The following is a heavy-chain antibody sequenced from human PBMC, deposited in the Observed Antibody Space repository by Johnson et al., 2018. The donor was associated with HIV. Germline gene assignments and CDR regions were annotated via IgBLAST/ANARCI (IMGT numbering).Heavy chain of an antibody. J-gene: IGHJ3*02. Sequence: QVQLVESGGGVVQPGRSLRLSCAASEFTFSRYAMHWVRQAPGKGLEWVSGINGGDTNTHYADSVKGRFTISRDNSKNTLYLQMNSLRAEDTAVYYCARACRDGYTCDALDIWGRGTMVTVSS. CDR3: ARACRDGYTCDALDI. CDR2: INGGDTNT. CDR1: EFTFSRYA. V-gene: IGHV3-NL1*01. D-gene: IGHD5-24*01.